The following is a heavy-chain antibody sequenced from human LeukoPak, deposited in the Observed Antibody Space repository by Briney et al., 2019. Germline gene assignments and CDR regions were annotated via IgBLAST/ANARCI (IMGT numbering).Heavy chain of an antibody. CDR3: ARRSAARDAFDI. Sequence: GGSLRLSCAASGFTFSSYGMHWVRQAPGKGLEWVAFIRYDGSNKYYADSVKGRFTISRDNSKNTLYLQMNSLRAEDTAVYYCARRSAARDAFDIWGQGTMVTVSS. J-gene: IGHJ3*02. CDR1: GFTFSSYG. V-gene: IGHV3-30*02. CDR2: IRYDGSNK. D-gene: IGHD6-6*01.